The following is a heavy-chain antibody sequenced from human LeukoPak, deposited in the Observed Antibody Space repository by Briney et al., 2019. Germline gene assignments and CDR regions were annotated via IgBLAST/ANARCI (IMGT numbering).Heavy chain of an antibody. CDR3: ARKSRSSWYPYYYYGMDV. Sequence: GGSLRLSCAASGFTFSSYWMSWVRQAPGEGLEWVANIKQDGSEKYYVDSVKCRFTISRDNAKNSLYLQMNSLRAEDTAVYYCARKSRSSWYPYYYYGMDVWGQGTTVTVSS. D-gene: IGHD6-13*01. CDR1: GFTFSSYW. J-gene: IGHJ6*02. CDR2: IKQDGSEK. V-gene: IGHV3-7*01.